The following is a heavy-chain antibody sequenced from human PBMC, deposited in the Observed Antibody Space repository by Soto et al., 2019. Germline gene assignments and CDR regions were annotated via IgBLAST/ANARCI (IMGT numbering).Heavy chain of an antibody. CDR2: VYHTRNT. J-gene: IGHJ5*01. CDR1: GDSISSTFW. CDR3: ARLIGNSWLDS. V-gene: IGHV4-4*02. D-gene: IGHD3-16*01. Sequence: PSETLSLTCAVSGDSISSTFWWTWVRQSPGKGLEWIGEVYHTRNTRYNPSLKSRISITPDTSNNQVSLQLNSVTPDDTAVYYCARLIGNSWLDSWGQGTLVTVSS.